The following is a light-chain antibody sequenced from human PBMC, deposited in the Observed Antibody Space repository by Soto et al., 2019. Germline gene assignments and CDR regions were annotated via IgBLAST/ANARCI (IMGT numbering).Light chain of an antibody. CDR2: DAS. Sequence: EVVLTQSPATLSLSPGDRATLSCRASQSVGTSLAWYQQRPGQPPRLLIYDASDRAIGVPVRFSGSGSGTDFTPPIDSLAPEDFAVYFCQHRHTWAAAFGGGPRVEF. J-gene: IGKJ4*01. CDR1: QSVGTS. CDR3: QHRHTWAAA. V-gene: IGKV3-11*01.